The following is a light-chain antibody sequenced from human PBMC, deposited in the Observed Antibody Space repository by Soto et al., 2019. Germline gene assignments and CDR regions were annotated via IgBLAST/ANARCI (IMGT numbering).Light chain of an antibody. Sequence: DIQMTQSPSSLSASVGDRVTITCRASQSISSYLNWYQQKPGKAPKLLIYAASSLQSGVPSRFSGSGSGTDFTLTISSLQPEDFATYYCHQYNSFSPWTFGQGTKVGIK. J-gene: IGKJ1*01. V-gene: IGKV1-39*01. CDR1: QSISSY. CDR3: HQYNSFSPWT. CDR2: AAS.